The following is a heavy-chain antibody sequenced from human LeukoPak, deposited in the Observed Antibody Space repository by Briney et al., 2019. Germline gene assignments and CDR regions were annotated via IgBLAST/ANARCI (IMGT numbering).Heavy chain of an antibody. V-gene: IGHV4-39*01. CDR1: GGSISSSSYY. D-gene: IGHD2-2*01. Sequence: SETLSLTCTVSGGSISSSSYYWGWLRQPPGKGLEGIGSIYYSGSTYYNPSLKSRVTISVDTSKNQFSLKLSSVTAADTAVYYCARHIVVVPAANCWFDPWGQGTLVTVSS. CDR3: ARHIVVVPAANCWFDP. CDR2: IYYSGST. J-gene: IGHJ5*02.